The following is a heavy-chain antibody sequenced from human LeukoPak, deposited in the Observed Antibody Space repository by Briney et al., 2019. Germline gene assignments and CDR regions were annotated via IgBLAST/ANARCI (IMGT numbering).Heavy chain of an antibody. CDR2: IHYSGTT. CDR3: ARAGSSTWSGYFDY. Sequence: PSETLSLTCTVSGVSISTYYWNWIRQPPGKGLEWIGYIHYSGTTNYNPSLRSRLTISLDMSKNQFSLKLSSVTAADTAVYYCARAGSSTWSGYFDYWGQGTLVTVSS. D-gene: IGHD6-13*01. CDR1: GVSISTYY. J-gene: IGHJ4*02. V-gene: IGHV4-59*01.